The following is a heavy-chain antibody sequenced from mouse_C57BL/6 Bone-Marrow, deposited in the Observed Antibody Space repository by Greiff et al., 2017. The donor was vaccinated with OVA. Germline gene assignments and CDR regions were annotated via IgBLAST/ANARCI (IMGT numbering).Heavy chain of an antibody. CDR1: GYSFTDYN. D-gene: IGHD1-1*01. Sequence: EVKLQESGPELVKPGASVKISCKASGYSFTDYNMNWVKQSNGKSLEWIGVINPNYGTTSYNQKFKGKATLTVDQSSSTAYMQLNSLTSEDSAVYYCARSRGSLTTSYWYFDVWGTGTTVTVSS. J-gene: IGHJ1*03. CDR3: ARSRGSLTTSYWYFDV. V-gene: IGHV1-39*01. CDR2: INPNYGTT.